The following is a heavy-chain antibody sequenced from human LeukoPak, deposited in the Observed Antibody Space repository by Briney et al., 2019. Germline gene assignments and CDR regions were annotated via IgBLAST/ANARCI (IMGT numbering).Heavy chain of an antibody. J-gene: IGHJ4*02. CDR3: ARGYSYGFPLDF. CDR1: GGSISSNNW. CDR2: IYHSGST. D-gene: IGHD5-18*01. Sequence: PSETLSLTCAVSGGSISSNNWWSWVRQPPGKGLEWIGEIYHSGSTNYNSSLKSRVTISVDKSKNQFSLKLSSVTAADTAVYYCARGYSYGFPLDFWGQGTLFPVSS. V-gene: IGHV4-4*02.